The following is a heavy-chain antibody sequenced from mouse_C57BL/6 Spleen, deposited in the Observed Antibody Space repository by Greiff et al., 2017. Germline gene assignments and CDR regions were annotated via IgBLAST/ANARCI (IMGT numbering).Heavy chain of an antibody. D-gene: IGHD2-4*01. CDR2: IYPRSGNT. V-gene: IGHV1-81*01. CDR1: GYTFTSYG. J-gene: IGHJ1*03. CDR3: ARGYDYDVRHWYFDV. Sequence: QVQLQQSGAELARPGASVKLSCKASGYTFTSYGISWVKQRTGQGLEWIGEIYPRSGNTYYNEKFKGKATLTADKSSSTAYMELRSLTSEDSAVYFCARGYDYDVRHWYFDVWGTGTTVTVSS.